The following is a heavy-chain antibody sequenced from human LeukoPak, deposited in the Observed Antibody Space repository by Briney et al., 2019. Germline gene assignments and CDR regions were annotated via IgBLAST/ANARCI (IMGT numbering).Heavy chain of an antibody. V-gene: IGHV3-20*04. CDR1: GFTFSTHG. D-gene: IGHD6-6*01. CDR3: ARVQLVDYYYYSYMDV. Sequence: GGSLRLSCVGSGFTFSTHGMNWVRQAPGKGLEWVSGINWNGGSTGYADSVKGRFTISRDNAKNSLYLQMNSLRAEDTALYYCARVQLVDYYYYSYMDVWGKGTTVTISS. CDR2: INWNGGST. J-gene: IGHJ6*03.